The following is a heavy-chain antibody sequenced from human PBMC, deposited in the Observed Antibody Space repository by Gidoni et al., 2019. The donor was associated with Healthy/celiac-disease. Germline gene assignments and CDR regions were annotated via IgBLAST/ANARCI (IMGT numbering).Heavy chain of an antibody. Sequence: QVQLQESGPGLVKPSETLSLTCTVSGGSLSSYYWSWIRQPPGKGLEWIGYIYYSGSTNYNPSLNSRVTISVDTSKNQFSLKLSSVTAADTAVYYCASSPGNYDFWSGYLNTYYYYGMDVWGKGTTVTVSS. CDR2: IYYSGST. D-gene: IGHD3-3*01. CDR3: ASSPGNYDFWSGYLNTYYYYGMDV. J-gene: IGHJ6*04. CDR1: GGSLSSYY. V-gene: IGHV4-59*01.